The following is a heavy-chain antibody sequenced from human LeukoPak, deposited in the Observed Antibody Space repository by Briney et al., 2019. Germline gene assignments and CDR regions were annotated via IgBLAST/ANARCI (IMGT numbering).Heavy chain of an antibody. CDR1: TSR. D-gene: IGHD3-22*01. J-gene: IGHJ5*01. CDR3: ARDLWNFYDDSGYNRDFDS. CDR2: IGAYGGDT. Sequence: ASVTVSCKATSRISWVRQAPGQGLEWLGWIGAYGGDTYYALKFQGRVTVTTDTSPSTVYMELRNLQSDDTAVYYCARDLWNFYDDSGYNRDFDSWGQGTLVTVSS. V-gene: IGHV1-18*01.